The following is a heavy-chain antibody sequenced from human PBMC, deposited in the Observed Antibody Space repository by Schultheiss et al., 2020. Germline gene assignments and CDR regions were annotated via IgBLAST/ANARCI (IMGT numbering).Heavy chain of an antibody. Sequence: GGSLRLSCAASGFTFSSYGMHWVRQAPGKGLEWVALTSSDVNKEYYADSVKGRFTISRDISKNTVYLQMNSLRAEDTAIYFCAKDLGGGSDSWGQGTLVTVSS. D-gene: IGHD3-16*01. CDR2: TSSDVNKE. CDR1: GFTFSSYG. V-gene: IGHV3-30*18. J-gene: IGHJ4*02. CDR3: AKDLGGGSDS.